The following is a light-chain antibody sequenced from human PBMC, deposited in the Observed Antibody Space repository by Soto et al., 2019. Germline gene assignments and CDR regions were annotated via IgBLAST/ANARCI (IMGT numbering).Light chain of an antibody. CDR2: EGS. CDR1: SSDVGSYNL. Sequence: QSALTQPASVSGSPGQSITISCTGTSSDVGSYNLVSWYQHHPGKAPKLMIYEGSKRPSGVSNRFSGSKSGNTASLTISGLQAEDEADYYCCSYAGSSTSFGGGTQLTVL. CDR3: CSYAGSSTS. J-gene: IGLJ2*01. V-gene: IGLV2-23*01.